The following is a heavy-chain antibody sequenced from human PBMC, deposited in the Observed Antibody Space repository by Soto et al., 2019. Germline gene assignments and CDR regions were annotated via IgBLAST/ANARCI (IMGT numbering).Heavy chain of an antibody. CDR3: ARGRYCLTGRCFPNWFDS. CDR2: IYKSTTT. D-gene: IGHD2-15*01. V-gene: IGHV4-30-4*01. J-gene: IGHJ5*01. Sequence: SETLSLTCSVSGDSISTVDYFWAWIRQPPGQALEYIGYIYKSTTTYYNPSFESRVAISLDTSKSQFSLPVTSVTAADPAVYFCARGRYCLTGRCFPNWFDSWGQGTLVTVSS. CDR1: GDSISTVDYF.